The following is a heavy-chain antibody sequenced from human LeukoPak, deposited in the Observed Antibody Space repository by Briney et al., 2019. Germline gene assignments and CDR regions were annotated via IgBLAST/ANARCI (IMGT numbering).Heavy chain of an antibody. CDR1: GGSISSDDYY. J-gene: IGHJ4*02. V-gene: IGHV4-30-4*01. Sequence: SETLSLTCTVSGGSISSDDYYWSWIRQPPGKGLEWIRYIYYSGSTYYNPSFKSRLTMSVDTSKNQFSLKLSSVTATDTAVYYCARSRGGYVAMLNYWGQGTLVTVSS. CDR2: IYYSGST. CDR3: ARSRGGYVAMLNY. D-gene: IGHD5-12*01.